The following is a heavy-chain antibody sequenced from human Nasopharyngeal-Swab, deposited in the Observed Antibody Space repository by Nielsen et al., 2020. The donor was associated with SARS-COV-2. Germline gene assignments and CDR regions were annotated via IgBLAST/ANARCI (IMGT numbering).Heavy chain of an antibody. D-gene: IGHD3-3*01. V-gene: IGHV1-3*01. CDR2: INAGKGNT. CDR3: ARGSGYYTYYYMDV. Sequence: WVRQAPGQRLEWMGWINAGKGNTKYSQKFQGRVTITRDTSASTAYMELSSLRSEDTAVYYCARGSGYYTYYYMDVWGKGTTVTVSS. J-gene: IGHJ6*03.